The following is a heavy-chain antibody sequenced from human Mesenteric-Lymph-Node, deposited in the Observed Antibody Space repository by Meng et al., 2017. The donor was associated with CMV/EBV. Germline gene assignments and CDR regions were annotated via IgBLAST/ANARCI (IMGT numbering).Heavy chain of an antibody. CDR1: GFTFSDYH. CDR2: ISSSGSTI. V-gene: IGHV3-11*01. J-gene: IGHJ4*02. CDR3: ARDLSPNTDYYDASGYYF. Sequence: GGSLRLSCAASGFTFSDYHMSWIRQAPGKGLEWVSYISSSGSTIYYADSVKGRFTISRDNTKNSLYLQMNSLRAEDTAVYYCARDLSPNTDYYDASGYYFWGQGTLVTVSS. D-gene: IGHD3-22*01.